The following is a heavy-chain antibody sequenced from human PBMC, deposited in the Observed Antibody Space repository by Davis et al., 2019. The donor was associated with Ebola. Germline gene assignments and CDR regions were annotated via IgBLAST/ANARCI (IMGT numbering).Heavy chain of an antibody. CDR3: ATSSRYCSGGSCYPGQFDY. CDR1: GYTFTGYY. D-gene: IGHD2-15*01. J-gene: IGHJ4*02. CDR2: INPNSGGT. Sequence: ASVKVSCKASGYTFTGYYMHWVRQAPGQGLEWMGWINPNSGGTNYAQKFQGRVTMTRDTSISTAYMELSRLRSEDTAVYYCATSSRYCSGGSCYPGQFDYWGQGTLVTVSS. V-gene: IGHV1-2*02.